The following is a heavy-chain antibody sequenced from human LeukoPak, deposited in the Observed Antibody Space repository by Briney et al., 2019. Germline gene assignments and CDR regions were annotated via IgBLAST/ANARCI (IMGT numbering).Heavy chain of an antibody. J-gene: IGHJ4*02. CDR3: AKDIVVVPAAYDY. V-gene: IGHV3-23*01. Sequence: GGSLRLSCSGSGFTFSIYGMSWVRQAPGKGLEWVSGISDSGDTTYYADSVKGRFTISRDNSKNTLYLQMNSLRAEDTAVYYCAKDIVVVPAAYDYWGQGTLVTVSS. CDR2: ISDSGDTT. D-gene: IGHD2-2*01. CDR1: GFTFSIYG.